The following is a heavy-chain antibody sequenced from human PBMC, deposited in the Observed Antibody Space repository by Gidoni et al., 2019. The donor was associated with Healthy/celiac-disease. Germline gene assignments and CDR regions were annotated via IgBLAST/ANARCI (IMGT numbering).Heavy chain of an antibody. CDR2: VYYSGRP. CDR1: GGSISSYY. CDR3: ARDRDCWSGFDY. Sequence: QVQLQESGPVLVKPSETLSLTCTVSGGSISSYYWSWLRQPPGTGLAWIGYVYYSGRPNYNPSLRSPGTISGDTSKNQFSLKLSSVTAADTAVYYCARDRDCWSGFDYWGQGTLVTVSS. D-gene: IGHD3-3*01. V-gene: IGHV4-59*01. J-gene: IGHJ4*02.